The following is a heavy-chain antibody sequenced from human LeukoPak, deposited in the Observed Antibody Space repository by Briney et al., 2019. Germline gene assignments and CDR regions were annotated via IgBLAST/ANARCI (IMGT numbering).Heavy chain of an antibody. CDR3: ARAEPIVGAMYYFDY. D-gene: IGHD1-26*01. J-gene: IGHJ4*02. Sequence: ASVKVSCKASGYTFTSYYMHWVRQAPGQGLEWMGIINPSGGSTSYAQKFQGRVTMTRDTSTSTVYMELSSLRSEDTAVYYCARAEPIVGAMYYFDYWGQGTLVTVSS. CDR2: INPSGGST. CDR1: GYTFTSYY. V-gene: IGHV1-46*01.